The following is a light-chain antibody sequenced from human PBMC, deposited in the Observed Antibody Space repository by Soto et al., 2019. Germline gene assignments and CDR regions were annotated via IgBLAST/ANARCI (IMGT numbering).Light chain of an antibody. CDR1: QSISSW. Sequence: ASQSISSWLAWYQQKPGKAPKLLIYDASSLESGVPSSFIGCRSETEFTLTFGVLQSDEIACYYCRGYAICWWEFGQGTKVDIK. CDR2: DAS. V-gene: IGKV1-5*01. CDR3: RGYAICWWE. J-gene: IGKJ1*01.